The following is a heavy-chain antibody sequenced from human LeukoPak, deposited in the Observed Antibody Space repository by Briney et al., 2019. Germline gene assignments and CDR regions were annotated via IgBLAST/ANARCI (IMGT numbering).Heavy chain of an antibody. Sequence: PSETLSLTCAVYGGSFSGYYWSWIRQPPGKGLEWIGEINHSGSTNYNPSLKSRVTISVDTSKNQFSLKLSSVTAADTAVYYCARDAKKRFDPWGQGTLVTVSS. V-gene: IGHV4-34*01. CDR3: ARDAKKRFDP. D-gene: IGHD2-8*01. CDR1: GGSFSGYY. CDR2: INHSGST. J-gene: IGHJ5*02.